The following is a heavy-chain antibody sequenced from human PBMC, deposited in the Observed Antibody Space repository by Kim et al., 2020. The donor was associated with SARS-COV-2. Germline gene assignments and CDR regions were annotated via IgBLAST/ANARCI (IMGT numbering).Heavy chain of an antibody. CDR3: AKGGSWCDY. CDR2: ISSTGGDT. Sequence: GGSLRLSCVASGFTFSNYAMTWVRQTPEKGLEWVSAISSTGGDTFYADSVKGRFTVSRDNSRNTLYLQMNSLTAEDTALYYWAKGGSWCDYWGQGTLVTVAS. D-gene: IGHD6-13*01. V-gene: IGHV3-23*01. J-gene: IGHJ4*02. CDR1: GFTFSNYA.